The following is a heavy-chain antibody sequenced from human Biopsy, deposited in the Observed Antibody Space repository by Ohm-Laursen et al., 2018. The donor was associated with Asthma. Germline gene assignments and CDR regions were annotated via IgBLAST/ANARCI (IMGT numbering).Heavy chain of an antibody. CDR3: ARGDSSGWSHYYFDY. J-gene: IGHJ4*02. Sequence: SLRLSFAASVFTVSRDHMFWVRQAPGKGLEWVSVIYSGGTSHTADSVRGRFTISRDFSKNTLHLQMHSLRVEDTAVYYCARGDSSGWSHYYFDYWGQGTLVTVSS. D-gene: IGHD6-19*01. CDR1: VFTVSRDH. CDR2: IYSGGTS. V-gene: IGHV3-53*01.